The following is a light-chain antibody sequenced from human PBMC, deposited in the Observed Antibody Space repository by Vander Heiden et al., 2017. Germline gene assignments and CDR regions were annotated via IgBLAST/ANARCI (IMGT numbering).Light chain of an antibody. Sequence: DIQMTQSPSSLSASVGARVTITCRASQSISSYLNWYQQKPGKAPKLLIYGGSRLQSGVPSRFSGSGSGTDFTLTISRLQPEDFATYYCQQSYSTPYTFGQGTKLEIK. J-gene: IGKJ2*01. CDR2: GGS. CDR1: QSISSY. V-gene: IGKV1-39*01. CDR3: QQSYSTPYT.